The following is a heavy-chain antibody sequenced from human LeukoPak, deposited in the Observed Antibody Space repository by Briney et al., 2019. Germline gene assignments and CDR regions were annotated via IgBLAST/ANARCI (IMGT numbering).Heavy chain of an antibody. D-gene: IGHD3-22*01. V-gene: IGHV4-34*01. CDR2: INHSGST. Sequence: SETLSLTCAVYGGSFSGYYWSWIRQPPGKGLEWIGEINHSGSTNYNPSLKSRTTISVDTSKNQFSLKLSSVTAADTAVYYCARGGYYYDSSGYYDFDYWGQGTLVTVSS. CDR3: ARGGYYYDSSGYYDFDY. J-gene: IGHJ4*02. CDR1: GGSFSGYY.